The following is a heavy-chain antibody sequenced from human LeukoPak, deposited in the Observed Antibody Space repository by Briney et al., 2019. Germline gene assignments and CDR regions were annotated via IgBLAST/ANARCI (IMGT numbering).Heavy chain of an antibody. CDR2: INPNSGVT. V-gene: IGHV1-2*02. CDR1: GYTFTAYY. CDR3: VRDRGDRRDY. J-gene: IGHJ4*02. D-gene: IGHD4-17*01. Sequence: ASVKVSCKASGYTFTAYYMHWVRQAPGQGLEWMGWINPNSGVTNYAQKFQGRVTMTRDTSISTAYMELGRVTYDDTAVYYCVRDRGDRRDYWAREPWSPSPQ.